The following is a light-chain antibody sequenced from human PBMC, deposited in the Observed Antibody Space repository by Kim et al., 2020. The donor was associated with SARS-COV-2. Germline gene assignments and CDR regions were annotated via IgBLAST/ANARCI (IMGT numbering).Light chain of an antibody. CDR3: QKYNSAPPT. V-gene: IGKV1-27*01. J-gene: IGKJ4*01. CDR2: AAS. Sequence: ASVGDRVTITCRASRGISNYLAWYQQKPGKVPKLLIYAASTLQSGVPSRFSGSGSGTDFTLTISSLQPEDVATYYCQKYNSAPPTFGGGTKVDIK. CDR1: RGISNY.